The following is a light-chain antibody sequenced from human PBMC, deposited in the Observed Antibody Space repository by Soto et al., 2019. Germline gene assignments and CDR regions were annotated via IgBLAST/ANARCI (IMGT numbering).Light chain of an antibody. CDR1: PSVTKF. Sequence: PGERATLSRRASPSVTKFLDWYQQKPGKAPRLLIYETSNRATGVPARFSGSGSGTDFTLTISSLEAEDFEVYYCQQRSLWPLTFGGGTKVDIK. J-gene: IGKJ4*01. V-gene: IGKV3-11*01. CDR2: ETS. CDR3: QQRSLWPLT.